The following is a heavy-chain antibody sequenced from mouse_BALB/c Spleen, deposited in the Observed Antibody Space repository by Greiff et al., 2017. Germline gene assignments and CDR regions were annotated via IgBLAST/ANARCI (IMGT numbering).Heavy chain of an antibody. CDR3: VGGLYYAMDY. CDR1: GFTFNTNA. J-gene: IGHJ4*01. CDR2: IRSKSNNYAT. V-gene: IGHV10S3*01. Sequence: GGGLVQPKGSLKLSCAASGFTFNTNAMNWVRQAPGKGLEWVARIRSKSNNYATYYADSVKDRFTISRDDSQSMLYLQMNNLKTEDTAMYYCVGGLYYAMDYWGQGTSVTVSS.